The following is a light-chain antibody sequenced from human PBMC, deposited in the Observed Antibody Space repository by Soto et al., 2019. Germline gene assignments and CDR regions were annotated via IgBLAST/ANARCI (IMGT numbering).Light chain of an antibody. V-gene: IGKV1-8*01. Sequence: AIRMTQSPSSFSASTGDRVTITCRASQGISRYLAWYQQKPGKAPKLLIYAASTLQSGVPSRFSGSGYGTDFTLTISCLQSEDFATYYRQQYYSYLTFGGGTKVEIK. CDR2: AAS. CDR1: QGISRY. CDR3: QQYYSYLT. J-gene: IGKJ4*01.